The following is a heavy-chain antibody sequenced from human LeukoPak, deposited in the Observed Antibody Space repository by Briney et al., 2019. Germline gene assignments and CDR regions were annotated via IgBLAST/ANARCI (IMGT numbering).Heavy chain of an antibody. J-gene: IGHJ6*03. CDR1: GGSISSSSYY. CDR2: IYYSGST. Sequence: SETLSLTCTVSGGSISSSSYYWGWIHQPPGKGLEWIGSIYYSGSTYYNPSLKSRVTISLDTSKNQFSLKLSSVTAADTAVYYCARDYGRYCSGGSCYGYYYMDVWGKGTTVTVSS. CDR3: ARDYGRYCSGGSCYGYYYMDV. D-gene: IGHD2-15*01. V-gene: IGHV4-39*07.